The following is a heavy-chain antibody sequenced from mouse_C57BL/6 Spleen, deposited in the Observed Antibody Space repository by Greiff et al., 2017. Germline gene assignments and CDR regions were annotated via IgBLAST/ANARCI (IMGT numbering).Heavy chain of an antibody. V-gene: IGHV5-17*01. J-gene: IGHJ2*01. D-gene: IGHD2-10*02. CDR3: ARISSWYFDY. CDR1: GFTFSDYG. CDR2: ISSGSSTI. Sequence: EVHLVESGGGLVKPGGSLKLSCAASGFTFSDYGMHWVRQAPEKGLEWVAYISSGSSTIDYADTVKGRVTISRDNAKNTLFLQMTSLRSEDTAMYYCARISSWYFDYWGQGTTLTVSS.